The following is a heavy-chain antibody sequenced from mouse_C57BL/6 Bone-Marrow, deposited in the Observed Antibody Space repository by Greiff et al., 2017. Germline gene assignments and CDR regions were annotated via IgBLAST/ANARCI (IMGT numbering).Heavy chain of an antibody. V-gene: IGHV3-6*01. CDR1: GYSITSGYY. J-gene: IGHJ4*01. D-gene: IGHD5-1-1*01. CDR3: ARGHTYYAMDY. Sequence: EVQVVESGPGLVKPSQSLSLTCSVTGYSITSGYYWNWIRQFPGNKLEWMGYISYDGSNNYNPSLKNRISITRDTSKNQFFLKLNSVTTEDTATYYCARGHTYYAMDYWGQGTSVTVSS. CDR2: ISYDGSN.